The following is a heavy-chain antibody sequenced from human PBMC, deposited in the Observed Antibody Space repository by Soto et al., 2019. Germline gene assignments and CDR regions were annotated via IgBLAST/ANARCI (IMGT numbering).Heavy chain of an antibody. V-gene: IGHV5-51*01. D-gene: IGHD1-26*01. CDR1: GYSFTNYW. CDR3: ARCASSGSLDWFDP. J-gene: IGHJ5*02. CDR2: IYPGDSDT. Sequence: GESLKISCKGSGYSFTNYWIGWVRQMPGKGLEWMGIIYPGDSDTRYSPSFQGQVTISADKSITTAYLQWSSLKASDTAIYYCARCASSGSLDWFDPWGQGTLVTVSS.